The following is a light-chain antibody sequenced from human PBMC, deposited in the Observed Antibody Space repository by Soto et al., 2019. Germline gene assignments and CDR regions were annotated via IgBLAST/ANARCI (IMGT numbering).Light chain of an antibody. Sequence: SVVTQPAPLSGSPGQAITISCVWHSGDIGDYNYVSWYQQHPGKVPKVIIYDVSNRPSGVSYRFSGTKSGNTASLTVSGLQAEDEADYYCCSYTRSGTLIFGTGTKVTVL. J-gene: IGLJ1*01. CDR2: DVS. CDR1: SGDIGDYNY. V-gene: IGLV2-14*01. CDR3: CSYTRSGTLI.